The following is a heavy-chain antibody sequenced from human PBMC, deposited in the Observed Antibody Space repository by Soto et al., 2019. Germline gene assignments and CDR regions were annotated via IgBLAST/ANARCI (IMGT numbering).Heavy chain of an antibody. V-gene: IGHV3-23*01. CDR3: AKGGDNWYFDY. Sequence: EVQLLESGGGLVQPGGSLTLSCAASGFSFSSYPMNWVRQAPGKGLESVAVIMGTGGKTYYADSVQGRFTISRDDSKSTVFLQMKSVTADGTASYYCAKGGDNWYFDYRGQGTLVTVTS. CDR2: IMGTGGKT. CDR1: GFSFSSYP. J-gene: IGHJ4*02. D-gene: IGHD1-20*01.